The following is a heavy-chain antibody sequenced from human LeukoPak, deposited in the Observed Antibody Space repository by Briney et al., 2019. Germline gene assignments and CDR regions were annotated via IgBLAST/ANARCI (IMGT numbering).Heavy chain of an antibody. Sequence: PGESLRLSCADSGFTFSDYGMHWVRQAPGKGLEWVAVISYDGSNENYAESVKGRFTVSRDNSKNTLYLQMNSLRAEDTAVYYCGKDTFYHDTTGYYVFDSWGHGTLVTVSS. CDR1: GFTFSDYG. CDR3: GKDTFYHDTTGYYVFDS. J-gene: IGHJ4*01. D-gene: IGHD3-22*01. CDR2: ISYDGSNE. V-gene: IGHV3-30*18.